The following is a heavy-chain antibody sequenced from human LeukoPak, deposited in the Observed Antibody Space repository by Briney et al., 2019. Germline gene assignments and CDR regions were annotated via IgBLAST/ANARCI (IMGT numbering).Heavy chain of an antibody. Sequence: GGSLRLSCAASRFMFNDYAMSWVRQAPGKGLEWVSTFIGRGDFTYYADSVKGRFSISRDNSKNTLYLQMDSLRAEDTAVYYCARGPRYYYDSSGYYPDAFDIWGQGTMVTVSS. V-gene: IGHV3-23*01. CDR3: ARGPRYYYDSSGYYPDAFDI. D-gene: IGHD3-22*01. CDR2: FIGRGDFT. CDR1: RFMFNDYA. J-gene: IGHJ3*02.